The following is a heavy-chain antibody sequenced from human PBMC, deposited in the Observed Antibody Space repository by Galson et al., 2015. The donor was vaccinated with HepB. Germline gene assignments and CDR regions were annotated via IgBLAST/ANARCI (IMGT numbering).Heavy chain of an antibody. J-gene: IGHJ3*02. D-gene: IGHD4-17*01. V-gene: IGHV3-11*01. Sequence: SLRLSCAASGFTFSDYYMSWIRQAPGKGLEWVSYISSSGSTIYYADSVKGRFTISRDNAKNSLYLQMNSLRAEDAAVYYCAGWDGDYLLGAFDIWGQGTMVTVSS. CDR3: AGWDGDYLLGAFDI. CDR2: ISSSGSTI. CDR1: GFTFSDYY.